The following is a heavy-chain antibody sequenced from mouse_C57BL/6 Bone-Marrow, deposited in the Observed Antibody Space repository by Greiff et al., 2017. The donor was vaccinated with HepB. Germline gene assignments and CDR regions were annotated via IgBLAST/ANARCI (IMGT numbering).Heavy chain of an antibody. CDR2: IDPSDSYT. CDR1: GYTFTSYW. CDR3: AQLTGTAWFAY. D-gene: IGHD4-1*01. J-gene: IGHJ3*01. Sequence: VQLQQPGAELVRPGTSVKLSCKASGYTFTSYWMHWVKQRPGQGLEWIGVIDPSDSYTNYNQKFKGKATLTVDTSSSTAYMQLSSLTSEDSAVYYCAQLTGTAWFAYWGQGTLVTVSA. V-gene: IGHV1-59*01.